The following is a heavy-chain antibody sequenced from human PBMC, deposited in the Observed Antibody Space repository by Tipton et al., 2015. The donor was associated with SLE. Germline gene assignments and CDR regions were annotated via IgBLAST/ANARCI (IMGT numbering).Heavy chain of an antibody. CDR3: ARDSAAAHDY. CDR2: ISYDGSNK. J-gene: IGHJ4*02. D-gene: IGHD6-13*01. CDR1: GFTFSRYA. V-gene: IGHV3-30*04. Sequence: RSLRLSCAASGFTFSRYAMHWVRKAPGKGMEWVAVISYDGSNKYYADSVKGRFTISRDNSKNKLYLQMNSLRAEDTAVYYCARDSAAAHDYWGQGTLVTVSS.